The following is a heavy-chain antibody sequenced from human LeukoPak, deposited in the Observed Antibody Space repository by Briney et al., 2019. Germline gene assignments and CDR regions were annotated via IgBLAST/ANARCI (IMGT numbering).Heavy chain of an antibody. CDR1: GYTFTSYG. V-gene: IGHV1-18*01. CDR3: ARTRPWLQLLPLDY. CDR2: ISAYNGNT. D-gene: IGHD5-24*01. J-gene: IGHJ4*02. Sequence: GASVNVSCKASGYTFTSYGISWVRQAPGQGLEWMGWISAYNGNTNYAQKLQGRVTMTTDTSTSTAYMELRSLRSDDTAVYYCARTRPWLQLLPLDYWGQGTLVTVSS.